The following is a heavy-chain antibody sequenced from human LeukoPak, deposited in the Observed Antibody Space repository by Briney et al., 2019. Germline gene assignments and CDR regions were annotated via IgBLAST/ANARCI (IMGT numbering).Heavy chain of an antibody. Sequence: PSETLSLTCAVSGGSFSGYYWTWVRQPPGKGLEWIGEINHSGSANYNPSLKSRVTISLDTSKNQFSLRLSSVTAADTAVYYCARGQGTVTTHWGQGTLVTVSS. D-gene: IGHD4-17*01. CDR1: GGSFSGYY. CDR2: INHSGSA. J-gene: IGHJ4*02. CDR3: ARGQGTVTTH. V-gene: IGHV4-34*01.